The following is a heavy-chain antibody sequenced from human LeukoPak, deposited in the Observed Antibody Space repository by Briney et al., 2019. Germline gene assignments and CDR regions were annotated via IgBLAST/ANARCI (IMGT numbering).Heavy chain of an antibody. V-gene: IGHV4-4*02. Sequence: SETLSLTCAVSGGSISSSNWWSWVRQPPGKGLEWIGEINHSGSTNYNPSLKSRVTISVDTSKNQFSLKLSSVTAADTAVYYCARHRRRGPSAAFDIWGQGTMVTVSS. CDR3: ARHRRRGPSAAFDI. CDR2: INHSGST. J-gene: IGHJ3*02. CDR1: GGSISSSNW.